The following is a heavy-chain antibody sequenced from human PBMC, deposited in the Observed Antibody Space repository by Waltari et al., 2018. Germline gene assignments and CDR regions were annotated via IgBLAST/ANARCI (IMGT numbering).Heavy chain of an antibody. CDR3: ARSSGYYSFSY. J-gene: IGHJ4*02. CDR2: IFHSGKT. V-gene: IGHV4-38-2*01. CDR1: GYSISGYF. D-gene: IGHD3-22*01. Sequence: QVQMQESGPGLVKPSETLSLNYYVPGYSISGYFWGWIRQPPGKGLEWIGSIFHSGKTYYNPSLKSRVTLSVDTSKNQISLKLSSVTAADTAVYYCARSSGYYSFSYWGQGTLVTVSS.